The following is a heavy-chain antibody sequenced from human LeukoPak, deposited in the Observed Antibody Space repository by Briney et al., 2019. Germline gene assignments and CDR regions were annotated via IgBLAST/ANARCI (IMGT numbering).Heavy chain of an antibody. D-gene: IGHD3-3*01. CDR1: GGTFSSYA. V-gene: IGHV1-69*01. J-gene: IGHJ4*02. CDR2: IIPIFGTA. Sequence: SAKVSCKAAGGTFSSYAISWVRQAPGQGLEWMGGIIPIFGTANYAQKFQGRVTITADESTSTAYMELSSLRSEDTAVYYCASASCYDFWSGYFDYWGQGTLVTVSS. CDR3: ASASCYDFWSGYFDY.